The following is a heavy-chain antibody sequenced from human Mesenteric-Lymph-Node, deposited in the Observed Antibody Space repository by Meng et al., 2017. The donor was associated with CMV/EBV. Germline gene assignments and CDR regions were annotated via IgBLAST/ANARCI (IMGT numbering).Heavy chain of an antibody. CDR1: GGSFSGYY. Sequence: SETLSLTCAVYGGSFSGYYWSWIRQPPGKGLEWIGEINHSGSTNYNPSLKSRVSISVDTSKNQLSLKLSSVTAADTAVYYCARDPTITTSNAFDYWGQGTLVTVSS. J-gene: IGHJ4*02. D-gene: IGHD3-3*01. CDR3: ARDPTITTSNAFDY. CDR2: INHSGST. V-gene: IGHV4-34*01.